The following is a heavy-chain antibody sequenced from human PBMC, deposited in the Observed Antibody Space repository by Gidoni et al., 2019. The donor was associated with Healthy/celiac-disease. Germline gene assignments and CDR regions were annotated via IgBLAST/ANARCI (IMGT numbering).Heavy chain of an antibody. CDR3: ARDRAIYDYVWGSYRFGLNDY. V-gene: IGHV3-33*08. CDR2: IWYDGSNK. D-gene: IGHD3-16*02. Sequence: QVQLVESGGGVVQPGRSLRPSCAASGFTFSCYVRPWVRQGPGKGLELVSVIWYDGSNKYYADSVKGRFTISRDNTKNTLYLKMNSLRAEDTAVYYCARDRAIYDYVWGSYRFGLNDYWGQGTLVTVSS. CDR1: GFTFSCYV. J-gene: IGHJ4*02.